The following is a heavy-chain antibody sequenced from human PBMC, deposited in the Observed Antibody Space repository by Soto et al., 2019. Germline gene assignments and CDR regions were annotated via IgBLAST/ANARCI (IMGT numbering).Heavy chain of an antibody. CDR3: ARPDTYYYDSSGYYCVY. Sequence: SVKVSCKASGGTFSSYAISWVRQAPGQGLEWMGGIIPIFGTANYAQKFQGRVTITADESTSTAYMELSSLRSEDTAVYYCARPDTYYYDSSGYYCVYWGQGTLVTGLL. V-gene: IGHV1-69*13. D-gene: IGHD3-22*01. J-gene: IGHJ4*02. CDR1: GGTFSSYA. CDR2: IIPIFGTA.